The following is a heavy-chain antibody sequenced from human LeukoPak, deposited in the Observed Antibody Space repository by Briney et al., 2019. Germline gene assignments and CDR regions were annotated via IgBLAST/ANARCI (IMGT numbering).Heavy chain of an antibody. CDR3: ARLRKPAAGTWVFDTSGYYFDF. CDR1: GGSISSSNYY. D-gene: IGHD6-13*01. V-gene: IGHV4-39*01. Sequence: SETLSLTCTVSGGSISSSNYYWGWIRQPPGKGLEWIGIIYYTGSTFYNPSLKSRVTISVDTSMRQFSLKLRSVTAADTAVFYCARLRKPAAGTWVFDTSGYYFDFWGQGILVTVSS. J-gene: IGHJ4*02. CDR2: IYYTGST.